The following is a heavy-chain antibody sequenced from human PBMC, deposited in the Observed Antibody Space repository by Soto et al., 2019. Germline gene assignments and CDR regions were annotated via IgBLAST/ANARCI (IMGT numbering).Heavy chain of an antibody. V-gene: IGHV3-33*01. D-gene: IGHD5-12*01. CDR1: GFTFSSHG. CDR3: ARDRGYSGYDSPRYYYGMDV. J-gene: IGHJ6*02. CDR2: IWFDGSNK. Sequence: GVSLRLSCATTGFTFSSHGTHWVRQAPGKGLEWVAVIWFDGSNKYYADSVKGRFTISRDNSKNTLYLQMNSLRAEDTAVYYCARDRGYSGYDSPRYYYGMDVWGQGT.